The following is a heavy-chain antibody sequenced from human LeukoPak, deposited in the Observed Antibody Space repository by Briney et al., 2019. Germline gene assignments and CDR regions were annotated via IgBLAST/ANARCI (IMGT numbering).Heavy chain of an antibody. CDR3: AGCAGNSCYFDY. V-gene: IGHV3-7*01. D-gene: IGHD1-1*01. J-gene: IGHJ4*02. Sequence: PGGSLRLSCAASGFSFISYWMSWVRQAPGKGLEWVANIKQDGSAKNYVDSVKGLFTISRDNAKNSLYLQLNSLRAEDTAVYYCAGCAGNSCYFDYWGQGTLVIVSS. CDR1: GFSFISYW. CDR2: IKQDGSAK.